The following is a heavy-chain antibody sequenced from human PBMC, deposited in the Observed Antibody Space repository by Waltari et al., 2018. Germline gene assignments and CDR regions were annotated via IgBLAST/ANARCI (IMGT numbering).Heavy chain of an antibody. V-gene: IGHV4-59*01. CDR3: AKGSGWNLF. CDR1: GDSITSSY. Sequence: QVQLQQSGPGLVKSSETLSLTCTVSGDSITSSYWTWIRQPPEKGLEWIGNMVHTGNTNYNPSRRSLVTLSLDTSKNQLSLKLASVTAADTATYYCAKGSGWNLFWGQGTLVTVSS. D-gene: IGHD6-19*01. CDR2: MVHTGNT. J-gene: IGHJ4*02.